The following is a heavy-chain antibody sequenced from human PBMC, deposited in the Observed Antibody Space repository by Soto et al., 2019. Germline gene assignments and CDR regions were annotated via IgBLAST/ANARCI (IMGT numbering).Heavy chain of an antibody. Sequence: QVHLVQSGAEVKKPGSSVKVSCKASGGSFSNHAINWVRQAPGQGLEWMGRIIPIFSTTNYAQKFQGRVTFTADQSAVTXYMELSSLKHDDTAKYYCAREVAADGTFREDVFDIWGQGTMVTVSS. CDR1: GGSFSNHA. CDR3: AREVAADGTFREDVFDI. V-gene: IGHV1-69*12. CDR2: IIPIFSTT. J-gene: IGHJ3*02. D-gene: IGHD6-13*01.